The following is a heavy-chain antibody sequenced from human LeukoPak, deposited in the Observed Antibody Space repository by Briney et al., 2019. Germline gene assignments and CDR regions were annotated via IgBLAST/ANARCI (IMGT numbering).Heavy chain of an antibody. V-gene: IGHV1-2*04. CDR3: ARGYSGYDYFDY. CDR1: GYTFTGYY. Sequence: ASVKVSCKASGYTFTGYYMHWVRQAPGQGLEWMGWINPNSGGTNYAQKFQGWVTMTRDTSISTANMELSRLRTDDTAVYYCARGYSGYDYFDYWGQGTLVTVSS. D-gene: IGHD5-12*01. CDR2: INPNSGGT. J-gene: IGHJ4*02.